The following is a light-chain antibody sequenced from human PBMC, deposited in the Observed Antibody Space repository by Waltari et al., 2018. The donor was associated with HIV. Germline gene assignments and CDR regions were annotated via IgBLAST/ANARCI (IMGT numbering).Light chain of an antibody. CDR3: QQYNYFPWT. V-gene: IGKV1-5*03. CDR1: HRVRSS. J-gene: IGKJ1*01. Sequence: DIQMSQSPSTLSASVGDRVSITCRASHRVRSSLAWYQQTPGKAPKLLIYRASIVESGVPSRFSGSGSGTEVTLTISSLQPDDFATYFCQQYNYFPWTFGQGTKVDIK. CDR2: RAS.